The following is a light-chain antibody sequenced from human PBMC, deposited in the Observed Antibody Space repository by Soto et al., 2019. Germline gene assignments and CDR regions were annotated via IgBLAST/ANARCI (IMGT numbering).Light chain of an antibody. V-gene: IGKV3-11*01. CDR3: QQRSTTWT. J-gene: IGKJ1*01. CDR1: QSVSSY. CDR2: DAS. Sequence: EIVLTQSPATLSLSPGERATLSCRASQSVSSYLAWYQQQPGQAPRLLIYDASNRATGIPARFSGSGSGTDFTLTISSLEPEDFAVYYCQQRSTTWTFGQGTKVEIK.